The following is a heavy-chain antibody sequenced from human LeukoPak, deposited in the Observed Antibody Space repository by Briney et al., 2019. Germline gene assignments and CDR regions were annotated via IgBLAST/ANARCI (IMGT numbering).Heavy chain of an antibody. J-gene: IGHJ4*01. CDR2: ISSSSSTI. D-gene: IGHD2-2*02. CDR1: GFTFSSYS. Sequence: GGSLRLSCATSGFTFSSYSMNWVRQAPGRGLEWVSYISSSSSTIYYAASVKGRFTISRDNAKNSLYLRMNSLRAEDTAVSYCAKWGTARGYQLLYLDLVPFDYWGHGTMVTVSS. CDR3: AKWGTARGYQLLYLDLVPFDY. V-gene: IGHV3-48*01.